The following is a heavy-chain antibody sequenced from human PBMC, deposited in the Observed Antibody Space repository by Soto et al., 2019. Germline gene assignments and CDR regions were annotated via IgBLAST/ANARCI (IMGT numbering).Heavy chain of an antibody. CDR3: ARHVMGYCGGADCPEDY. CDR2: IYYSGST. J-gene: IGHJ4*02. CDR1: GDSVNSSSYF. D-gene: IGHD2-21*01. Sequence: PSETLSLTCTVSGDSVNSSSYFWGWIRQPPGKGLEWIGSIYYSGSTYYNPSLKSRVTISVDTSKTQFSLRLTSVTAADTAVYYCARHVMGYCGGADCPEDYWGLGILVTVSS. V-gene: IGHV4-39*01.